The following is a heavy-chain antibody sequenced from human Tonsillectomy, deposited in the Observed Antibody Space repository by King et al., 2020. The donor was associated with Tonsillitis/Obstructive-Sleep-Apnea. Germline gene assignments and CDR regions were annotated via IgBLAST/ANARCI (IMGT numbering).Heavy chain of an antibody. CDR3: ARDLSTVRGIPYDAFDV. CDR1: GFSFEDYG. V-gene: IGHV3-20*04. J-gene: IGHJ3*01. Sequence: VQLVESGGGVVRPGGSRRLTCAPSGFSFEDYGLSWVRQAPGKGLEWVSGINWSGGIIGYADSVKGRFTISRDNAKNSLFLQMNSLRAEDSALYYCARDLSTVRGIPYDAFDVWGQGTMVTVSS. CDR2: INWSGGII. D-gene: IGHD3-10*01.